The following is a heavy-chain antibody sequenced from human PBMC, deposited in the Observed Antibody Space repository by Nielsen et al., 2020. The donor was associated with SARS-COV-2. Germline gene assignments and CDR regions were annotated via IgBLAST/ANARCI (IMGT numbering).Heavy chain of an antibody. CDR1: GYTFTDYY. CDR2: INPYSGDT. D-gene: IGHD3/OR15-3a*01. J-gene: IGHJ6*02. Sequence: ASVKVSCKASGYTFTDYYIHWVRQAPGLGLEWMGRINPYSGDTNYAQKFQGTVTMTRDASISTVYMELTSDDTAVYYCARARATIFGLVMSYGMDVWGQGTTVAVSS. V-gene: IGHV1-2*06. CDR3: ARARATIFGLVMSYGMDV.